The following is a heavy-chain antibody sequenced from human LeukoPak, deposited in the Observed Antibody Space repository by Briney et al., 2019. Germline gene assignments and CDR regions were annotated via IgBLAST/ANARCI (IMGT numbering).Heavy chain of an antibody. CDR1: GYTFTGYY. V-gene: IGHV1-2*04. CDR2: INPNSGGT. Sequence: GASVKVSCKASGYTFTGYYMHWVRQAPGQGLEWMGWINPNSGGTNYAQKFQGWVTMTRDTSISTAYMELSRLRSDDTAVYYCARESRSHGSGSYYIDYWGQGTLVTVSS. D-gene: IGHD3-10*01. J-gene: IGHJ4*02. CDR3: ARESRSHGSGSYYIDY.